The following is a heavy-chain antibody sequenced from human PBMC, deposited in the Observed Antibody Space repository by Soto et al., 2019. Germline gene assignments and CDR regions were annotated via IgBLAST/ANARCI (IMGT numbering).Heavy chain of an antibody. V-gene: IGHV3-21*01. D-gene: IGHD2-15*01. CDR3: TSYLGYCSGGSCITDYYYYYYMDV. CDR2: ISSSSSYI. Sequence: GGSLRLSCAASGFTFSSYSMNWVRQAPGKGLEWVSSISSSSSYIYYADSVKGRFTISRDNAKNSLYLQMNSLRAEDTAVYYCTSYLGYCSGGSCITDYYYYYYMDVWGKGTTVTVSS. CDR1: GFTFSSYS. J-gene: IGHJ6*03.